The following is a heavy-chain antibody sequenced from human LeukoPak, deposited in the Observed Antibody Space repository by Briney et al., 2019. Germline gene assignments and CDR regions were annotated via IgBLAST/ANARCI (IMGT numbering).Heavy chain of an antibody. J-gene: IGHJ3*02. Sequence: GGSLRLSCAASGFTFSSYAMSWVRQAPGKGLEWVSAISGSGGSTYYADSVRGRFTISRDNSKNTLCLQMNSLRAGDTAVYYCAKGGRSGDAFDIWGQGTMVTVSS. CDR1: GFTFSSYA. V-gene: IGHV3-23*01. CDR3: AKGGRSGDAFDI. CDR2: ISGSGGST. D-gene: IGHD3-16*01.